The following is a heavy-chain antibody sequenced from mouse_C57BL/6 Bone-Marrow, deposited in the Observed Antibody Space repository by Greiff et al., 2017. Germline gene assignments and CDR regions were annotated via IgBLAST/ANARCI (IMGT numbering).Heavy chain of an antibody. J-gene: IGHJ2*01. D-gene: IGHD1-1*01. V-gene: IGHV3-8*01. Sequence: EVQLQQSGPGLAKPSQTLSLTCSVTGYSITSAYWNWIRKFPGNKLEYMGYISYSGSTYYNPSLKSRISITRDTSKNPYYLQLSSVTTEDTATYYCARSTYYYGLDYWGQGTTLTVSS. CDR2: ISYSGST. CDR1: GYSITSAY. CDR3: ARSTYYYGLDY.